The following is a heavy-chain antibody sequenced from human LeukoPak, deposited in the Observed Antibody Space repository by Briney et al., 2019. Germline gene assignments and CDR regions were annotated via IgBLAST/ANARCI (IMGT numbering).Heavy chain of an antibody. CDR1: GFTFSDYA. CDR2: ISGSGGST. Sequence: GGSLRLSCAASGFTFSDYAMTWVRQAPGKGLEWVSAISGSGGSTYYADSVKGRFTISRDNSKNTLYLQMNSLRAEDTAVYYCATRPIFGGSPGWGQGTMVTVSS. D-gene: IGHD3-3*01. V-gene: IGHV3-23*01. CDR3: ATRPIFGGSPG. J-gene: IGHJ3*01.